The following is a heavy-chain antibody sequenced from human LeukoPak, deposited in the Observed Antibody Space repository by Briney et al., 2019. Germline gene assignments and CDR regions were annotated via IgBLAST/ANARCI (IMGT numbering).Heavy chain of an antibody. CDR3: ARISSVDSWSPFVS. V-gene: IGHV3-7*05. D-gene: IGHD3-3*01. J-gene: IGHJ4*02. CDR2: MNQDGSEK. CDR1: RITFSSHW. Sequence: PGGSLRLSCAASRITFSSHWMSWVRQAPGKGLEWVANMNQDGSEKYYVDSVKGRFTISRDNAKNSLYLQMNSLRAEDTAVYYCARISSVDSWSPFVSWGQGTLVTVSS.